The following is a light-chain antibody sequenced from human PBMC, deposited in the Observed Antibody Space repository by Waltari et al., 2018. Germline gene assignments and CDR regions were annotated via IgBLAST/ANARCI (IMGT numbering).Light chain of an antibody. CDR1: QAITKS. Sequence: DIQMTQSPPSLSASVGDRVAITCRASQAITKSLAWYQQKPGKAPKLLLYRASTLESGVPSRFSGSGAGTEYTLTISSLQPEDFATYYCQQYRSSPLTFGGGTKVEIK. CDR3: QQYRSSPLT. CDR2: RAS. J-gene: IGKJ4*02. V-gene: IGKV1-NL1*01.